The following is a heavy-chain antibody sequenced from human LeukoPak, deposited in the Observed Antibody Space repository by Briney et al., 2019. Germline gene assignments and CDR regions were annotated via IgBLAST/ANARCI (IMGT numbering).Heavy chain of an antibody. CDR3: ARAYSSGWDNWFDP. Sequence: ASVKVSCKASGYTFTSYEINWVRQATGQGLEWMGWMNPNSGNTGYAQKFQRRGTVTRNTSISTAYMELSSLRSEDTAVYSCARAYSSGWDNWFDPWGQGTLVTVSS. J-gene: IGHJ5*02. CDR1: GYTFTSYE. V-gene: IGHV1-8*01. CDR2: MNPNSGNT. D-gene: IGHD6-19*01.